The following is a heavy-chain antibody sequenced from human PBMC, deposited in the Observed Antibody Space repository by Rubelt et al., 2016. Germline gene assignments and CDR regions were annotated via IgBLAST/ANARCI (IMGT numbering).Heavy chain of an antibody. CDR3: ARDYYDSIAFDI. Sequence: QVQLVESGGGVVQSGRSLRLSCAASGFTFSSYGMHWVRQAPGKGLEWVAVVSYNGNDNSYAESVKGRFTISRDNSKNTLYLQMNSLRAEDTAVYYCARDYYDSIAFDIWGQGTMVTVSS. D-gene: IGHD3-22*01. CDR2: VSYNGNDN. CDR1: GFTFSSYG. V-gene: IGHV3-30*03. J-gene: IGHJ3*02.